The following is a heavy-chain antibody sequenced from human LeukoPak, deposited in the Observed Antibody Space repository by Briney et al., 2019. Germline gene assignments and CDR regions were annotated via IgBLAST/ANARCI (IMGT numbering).Heavy chain of an antibody. J-gene: IGHJ4*02. V-gene: IGHV3-21*01. Sequence: GGSLRLCCAASGFTFSSYSMNWVRQAPGKGLEWVSSISSSSSYIYYADSVKGRFTISRDNAKNSLYLQMNSLRAEDTAVYYCARDPGVVPAARHFDYWGQGTLVTVSS. CDR2: ISSSSSYI. CDR3: ARDPGVVPAARHFDY. D-gene: IGHD2-2*01. CDR1: GFTFSSYS.